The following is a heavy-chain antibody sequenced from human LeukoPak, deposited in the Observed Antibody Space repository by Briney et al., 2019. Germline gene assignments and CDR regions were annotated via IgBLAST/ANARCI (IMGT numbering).Heavy chain of an antibody. Sequence: GGSLRLSCAASGFAFSSYSMNWVRQAPGKGLEWVSSISSSSSYIYYADSVKGRFTISRDNSKNTLYLQMNSLRAEDTAVYYCAKARGDRPGYWGQGTLVTVSS. D-gene: IGHD2-21*02. CDR3: AKARGDRPGY. CDR2: ISSSSSYI. CDR1: GFAFSSYS. V-gene: IGHV3-21*04. J-gene: IGHJ4*02.